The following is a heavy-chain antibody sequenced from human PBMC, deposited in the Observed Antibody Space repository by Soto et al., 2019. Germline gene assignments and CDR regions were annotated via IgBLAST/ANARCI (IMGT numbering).Heavy chain of an antibody. CDR1: GYTFTSYA. CDR2: INAGNGNT. J-gene: IGHJ4*02. V-gene: IGHV1-3*05. D-gene: IGHD2-21*02. CDR3: ARSIVVVTALDY. Sequence: QVQLVQSGAEEKKPGASVKVSCKASGYTFTSYAMHWVRQAPGQRLERMGWINAGNGNTKYSQKFQGRVTITRDTSAGTAYMELSSVRAEDTAVYYCARSIVVVTALDYWGQGTLVTVSS.